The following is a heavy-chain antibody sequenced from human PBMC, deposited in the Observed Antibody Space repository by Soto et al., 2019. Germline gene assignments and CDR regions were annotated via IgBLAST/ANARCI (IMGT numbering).Heavy chain of an antibody. Sequence: GGSLRLSCASSGFTCISYSMNLVRQAPGKGLEWVSSISSSSSYIYYADSVKGRFTISRDNAKNSLYLQMNSLRAEDTAVYYCARDGGGGGVLRFLEWLPPSYYYYYMDVWGKGTTVTVSS. CDR3: ARDGGGGGVLRFLEWLPPSYYYYYMDV. CDR1: GFTCISYS. J-gene: IGHJ6*03. D-gene: IGHD3-3*01. V-gene: IGHV3-21*01. CDR2: ISSSSSYI.